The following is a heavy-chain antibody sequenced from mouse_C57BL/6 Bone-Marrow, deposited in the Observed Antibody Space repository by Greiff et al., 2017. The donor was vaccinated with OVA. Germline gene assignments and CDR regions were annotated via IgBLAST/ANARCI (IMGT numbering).Heavy chain of an antibody. V-gene: IGHV1-50*01. J-gene: IGHJ4*01. CDR3: ARTGYYGAMDY. Sequence: QVQLQQPGAELVRPGSSVKLSCKASGYTFTSYWMDWVKQRPGQGLEWIGEIDPSDSYTNYNQKFKGKATLTVDTSSSTAYMQLSSLTSEDSAVYYCARTGYYGAMDYWGQGTSVTVSS. CDR1: GYTFTSYW. CDR2: IDPSDSYT. D-gene: IGHD1-1*01.